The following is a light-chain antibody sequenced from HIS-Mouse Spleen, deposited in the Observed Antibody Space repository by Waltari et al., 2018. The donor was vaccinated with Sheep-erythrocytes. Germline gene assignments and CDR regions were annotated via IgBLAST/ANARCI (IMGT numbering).Light chain of an antibody. J-gene: IGLJ3*02. V-gene: IGLV2-11*01. CDR1: SSDVGGYTY. Sequence: QSALTQPRSVSGSPGQSVTISCTGTSSDVGGYTYVSWYQQHPGKAPKLMIYDVSKRPSGVPDRFSGSKSGNTASLTISGLQAEDEADYYCAAWDDSLNGWVFGGGTKLTVL. CDR2: DVS. CDR3: AAWDDSLNGWV.